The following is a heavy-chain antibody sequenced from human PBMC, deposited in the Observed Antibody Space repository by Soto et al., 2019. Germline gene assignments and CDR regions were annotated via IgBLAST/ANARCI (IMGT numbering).Heavy chain of an antibody. CDR2: IYWDGDK. V-gene: IGHV2-5*02. CDR1: GFSLSTNGVG. CDR3: AHRRGAYYFDF. J-gene: IGHJ4*02. D-gene: IGHD1-26*01. Sequence: QITLKESGPTLVKPTQTLTLTCTFSGFSLSTNGVGVGWIRQPPGKALEWLALIYWDGDKRYSPSLKSRRTTTKDTYKNPVVLTMTNMDPVDTDTYSCAHRRGAYYFDFWGLGTLVTVSS.